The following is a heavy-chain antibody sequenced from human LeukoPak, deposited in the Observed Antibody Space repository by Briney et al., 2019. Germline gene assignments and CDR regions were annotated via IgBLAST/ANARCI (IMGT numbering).Heavy chain of an antibody. Sequence: SSETLSLTCTVSGDSISSASYYWSWIRQPAGKGLEWIVRAHTSGSTNYNPSLKSRVTMSVDTSKNQFSLKLSSVTAADTAIYYCARDMGPTVTTKTYYFDYWGQGTLVTVSS. CDR2: AHTSGST. J-gene: IGHJ4*02. CDR1: GDSISSASYY. D-gene: IGHD4-17*01. CDR3: ARDMGPTVTTKTYYFDY. V-gene: IGHV4-61*02.